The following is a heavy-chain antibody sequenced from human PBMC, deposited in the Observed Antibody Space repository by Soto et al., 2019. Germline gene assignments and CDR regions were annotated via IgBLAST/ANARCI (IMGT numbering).Heavy chain of an antibody. V-gene: IGHV3-73*01. CDR1: GFIFSASA. Sequence: GGSLRLSCASSGFIFSASAMHWVRQAPGKGLEWVGHVRGKPNSYATLYAASVTGRFTISRDDSKNTAYLQMNSLKTEDTAMYYCTRRDEFWYGFAIETWGQGTLVTVSS. D-gene: IGHD3-3*01. CDR3: TRRDEFWYGFAIET. CDR2: VRGKPNSYAT. J-gene: IGHJ5*02.